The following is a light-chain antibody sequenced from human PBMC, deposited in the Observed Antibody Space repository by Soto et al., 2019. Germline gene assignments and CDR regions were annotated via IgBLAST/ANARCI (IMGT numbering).Light chain of an antibody. Sequence: EIVLTQSPGTLSLSPGERATLSCRASQGVSSRYLAWYQQKAGQAPRLLIYGASSRATGIPDRFSGSGSGTDFTLTISRLEPEDFAVYYCQQYGSSRFTFGPGTKVDIK. J-gene: IGKJ3*01. CDR2: GAS. CDR1: QGVSSRY. V-gene: IGKV3-20*01. CDR3: QQYGSSRFT.